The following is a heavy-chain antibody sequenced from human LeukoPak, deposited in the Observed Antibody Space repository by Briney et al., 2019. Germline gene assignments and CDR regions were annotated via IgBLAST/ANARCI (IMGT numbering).Heavy chain of an antibody. Sequence: SVTVSFKASGGTFTSYAISWVRQAPGQGLEWVGGIIPIFGTANYAQKFQGRVTITTDESTSTAYMELSSLRSEDTGVYYCASGGSGGSYYFDYGGQETLVTVS. D-gene: IGHD3-10*01. V-gene: IGHV1-69*05. CDR3: ASGGSGGSYYFDY. CDR1: GGTFTSYA. CDR2: IIPIFGTA. J-gene: IGHJ4*02.